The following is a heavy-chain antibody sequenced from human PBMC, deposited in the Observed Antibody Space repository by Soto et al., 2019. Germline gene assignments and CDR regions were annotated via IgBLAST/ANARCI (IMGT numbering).Heavy chain of an antibody. Sequence: QVQLQESGPGLVKPSQTLSLTCTVSGGSISDGAYYWSWIRQPPGKGLEWIGHIYNSGNTYNNPSLRSRLTISLGTSKSQFSLNLNSVTAADTAGYYCASGLSGDKVDQWGQGTLVTVSS. J-gene: IGHJ4*02. CDR2: IYNSGNT. D-gene: IGHD2-21*01. CDR1: GGSISDGAYY. CDR3: ASGLSGDKVDQ. V-gene: IGHV4-30-4*01.